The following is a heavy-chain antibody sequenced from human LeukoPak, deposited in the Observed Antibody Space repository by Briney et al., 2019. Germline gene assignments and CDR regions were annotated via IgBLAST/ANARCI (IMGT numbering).Heavy chain of an antibody. CDR3: AKERGTAMVRSYCVDV. CDR2: ISGSGGST. V-gene: IGHV3-23*01. J-gene: IGHJ6*03. Sequence: PGGSLRLSCAASGFTFSSYGMSWVRQAPGKGLEWVSAISGSGGSTYYADSVRGRFTISRDNSKNTLYLQMNSLRAEDTAVYYCAKERGTAMVRSYCVDVWGKGTTVTVSS. CDR1: GFTFSSYG. D-gene: IGHD5-18*01.